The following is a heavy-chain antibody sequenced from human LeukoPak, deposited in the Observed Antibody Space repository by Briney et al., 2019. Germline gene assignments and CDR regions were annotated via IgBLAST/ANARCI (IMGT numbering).Heavy chain of an antibody. CDR1: GYTFTSYG. CDR3: ATDLPTTPDYFDY. Sequence: ASVRVSCKASGYTFTSYGISWARQAPGQGLEWMGWISCYNGNTNYAQKFQGRVTMTTDTSTSTAYMELRSLTSDDTAVYYCATDLPTTPDYFDYWGQGTLVTVSS. J-gene: IGHJ4*02. D-gene: IGHD1-26*01. V-gene: IGHV1-18*01. CDR2: ISCYNGNT.